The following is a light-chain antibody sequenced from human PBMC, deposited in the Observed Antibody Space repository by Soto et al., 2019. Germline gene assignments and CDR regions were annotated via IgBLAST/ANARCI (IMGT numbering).Light chain of an antibody. CDR1: SSDIGAYNY. CDR2: DVS. J-gene: IGLJ1*01. Sequence: QSVLTQPASVSGSPGQSITISCTGTSSDIGAYNYVSWYQQHPPKAPKLMIYDVSNRPSGVSSRFSGAKSGNTAALTISGRQAEDEADYYCYSYTTTSTHVFGTGTKLTVL. V-gene: IGLV2-14*03. CDR3: YSYTTTSTHV.